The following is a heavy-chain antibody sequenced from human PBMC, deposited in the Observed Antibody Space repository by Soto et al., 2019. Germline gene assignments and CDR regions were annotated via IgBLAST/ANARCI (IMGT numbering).Heavy chain of an antibody. CDR1: GYAFTNYY. D-gene: IGHD5-18*01. CDR2: INPIDAST. J-gene: IGHJ6*02. Sequence: QAHLEQSGTEVKNPGASVKVSCKASGYAFTNYYMHWVRQTPGQGLEWVGVINPIDASTRYTQKIQDRVTLTTGTSTSTAYLELSSLKSDDAAVYYCARKGYTYRQSGLDVWGQGTTVIVSS. V-gene: IGHV1-46*01. CDR3: ARKGYTYRQSGLDV.